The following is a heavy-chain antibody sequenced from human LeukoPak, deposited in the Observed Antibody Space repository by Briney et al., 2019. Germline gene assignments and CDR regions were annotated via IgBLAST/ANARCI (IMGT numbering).Heavy chain of an antibody. J-gene: IGHJ4*02. CDR3: TRYNNDHFDY. D-gene: IGHD1-14*01. Sequence: SGGSLRLSCAASGFTFSSYWMHWVRQAPGKGLVWVSRINSDGSSTSYADSVKGRFTISRDNSKNTMSVQMDDLRAEDTAVYYCTRYNNDHFDYWGQGTLVTVSS. CDR1: GFTFSSYW. V-gene: IGHV3-74*01. CDR2: INSDGSST.